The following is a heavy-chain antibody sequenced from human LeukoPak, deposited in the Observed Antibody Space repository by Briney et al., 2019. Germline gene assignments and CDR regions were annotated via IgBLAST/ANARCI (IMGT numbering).Heavy chain of an antibody. CDR2: INHSGST. CDR1: GGSFSGYY. CDR3: ARRPRVRVGYCSSTSCYRYYYYGMDV. V-gene: IGHV4-34*01. D-gene: IGHD2-2*01. Sequence: PSETLSLNCAVYGGSFSGYYWSWIRQPPGKGLEWIGEINHSGSTNYNPSLKSRVTISVDTSKNQFSLKLSSVTAADTAVYYCARRPRVRVGYCSSTSCYRYYYYGMDVWGQGTTVTVSS. J-gene: IGHJ6*02.